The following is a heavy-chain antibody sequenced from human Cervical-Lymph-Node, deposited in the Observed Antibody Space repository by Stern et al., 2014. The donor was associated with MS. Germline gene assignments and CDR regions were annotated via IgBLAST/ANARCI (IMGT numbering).Heavy chain of an antibody. CDR1: GFTFSSYA. J-gene: IGHJ4*02. D-gene: IGHD6-19*01. V-gene: IGHV3-23*04. CDR3: AKVYGSGPFDY. Sequence: EVQLEESGGTLVQPGGSLRLSCAASGFTFSSYAMSWVRQAPGKGLEWVSVISGSDGSTFYADSVKGRFTISRDNSKNTLFLQMNSLRAEDTAVYYCAKVYGSGPFDYWGQGTLFTVSS. CDR2: ISGSDGST.